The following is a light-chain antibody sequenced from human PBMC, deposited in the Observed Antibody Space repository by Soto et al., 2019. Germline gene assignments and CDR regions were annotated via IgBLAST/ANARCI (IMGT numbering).Light chain of an antibody. V-gene: IGKV1-33*01. J-gene: IGKJ4*01. CDR2: DAS. CDR1: QDISNY. Sequence: DIHMTQSPSSLSSSVGDRVTITCHSTQDISNYLNWYQQKPGKAPKLLIYDASNLQTGVPSRFSESRSQKDFTFTISSLQPEDIETYYCQKYDDLKLTFGGGNKVDIK. CDR3: QKYDDLKLT.